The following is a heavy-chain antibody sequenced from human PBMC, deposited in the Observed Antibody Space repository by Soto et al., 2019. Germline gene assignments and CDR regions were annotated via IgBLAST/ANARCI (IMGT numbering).Heavy chain of an antibody. V-gene: IGHV3-33*01. D-gene: IGHD6-13*01. Sequence: QVQLVESGGNMVQPGRSLRLSCAASGFTFGNNAMHWVRHAAGKGLEWVAQIWFDGNNTYYTDSVKGRFTISRDNLKNTVYLQMDSLRADDTAVYYCARDGQQLAPYAMDVWGQGTTVIVSS. J-gene: IGHJ6*02. CDR2: IWFDGNNT. CDR3: ARDGQQLAPYAMDV. CDR1: GFTFGNNA.